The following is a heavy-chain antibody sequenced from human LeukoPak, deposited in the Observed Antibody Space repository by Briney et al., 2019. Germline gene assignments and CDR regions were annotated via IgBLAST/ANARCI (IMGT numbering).Heavy chain of an antibody. D-gene: IGHD2-21*01. Sequence: GGSLRLSCAASGFAFSDHCMDWVRQAPGEGLEWVARIRDKGSSHTTEDAASVKGRFTISRDDSKNSLYLQMNSLKIQDTAVYYCARGPGRVGEVDVWGQGTTVTVSS. CDR2: IRDKGSSHTT. CDR3: ARGPGRVGEVDV. V-gene: IGHV3-72*01. CDR1: GFAFSDHC. J-gene: IGHJ6*02.